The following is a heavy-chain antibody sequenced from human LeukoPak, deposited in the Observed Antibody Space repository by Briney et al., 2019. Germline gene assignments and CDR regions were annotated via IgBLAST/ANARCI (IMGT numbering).Heavy chain of an antibody. CDR3: ARLHDYVWGSYRYRGRHNWFDP. V-gene: IGHV4-34*01. CDR2: INHSGST. J-gene: IGHJ5*02. CDR1: GGSFSGYY. D-gene: IGHD3-16*02. Sequence: SETLSLTCAVYGGSFSGYYWSWIRQPPGKGLEWIGEINHSGSTNYNPSLKSRVTISVDTSKNQLSLKLSSVTAADTAVYYCARLHDYVWGSYRYRGRHNWFDPWGQGTLVTVSS.